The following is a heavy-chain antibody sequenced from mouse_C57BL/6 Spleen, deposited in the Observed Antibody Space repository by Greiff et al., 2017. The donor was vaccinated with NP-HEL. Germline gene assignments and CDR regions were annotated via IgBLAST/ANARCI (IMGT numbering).Heavy chain of an antibody. CDR3: ARGWLLRYFDV. D-gene: IGHD2-3*01. V-gene: IGHV1-22*01. CDR2: INPNNGGT. CDR1: GYTFTDYN. Sequence: VQLQQSGPELVKPGASVKMSCKASGYTFTDYNMHWVKQSHGKGLEWIGYINPNNGGTSYNQKFKGKATLTVNKSSSTAYMELRSLTSEDSAVYYCARGWLLRYFDVWGTGTTVTVSS. J-gene: IGHJ1*03.